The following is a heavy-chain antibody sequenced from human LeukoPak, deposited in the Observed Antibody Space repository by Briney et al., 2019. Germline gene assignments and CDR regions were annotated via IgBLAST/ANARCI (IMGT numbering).Heavy chain of an antibody. CDR1: GGSISSYY. D-gene: IGHD3-22*01. J-gene: IGHJ3*02. CDR2: IYYSGST. V-gene: IGHV4-59*08. Sequence: SETLSLTCTVSGGSISSYYWSWIRQPPGKGLEWIGYIYYSGSTNYNPSLKSRATISVDTSKNQFSLKLSSVTAADTAVYFCARGPYSYDSSGAFDIWGQGTMVTVSS. CDR3: ARGPYSYDSSGAFDI.